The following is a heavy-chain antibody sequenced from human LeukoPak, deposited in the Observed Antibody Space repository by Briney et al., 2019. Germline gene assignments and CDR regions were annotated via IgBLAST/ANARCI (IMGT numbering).Heavy chain of an antibody. J-gene: IGHJ6*02. CDR2: IKQDGSEK. CDR1: GFTFSSYW. D-gene: IGHD2-8*02. V-gene: IGHV3-7*03. Sequence: GGSLRLSCAASGFTFSSYWMDWVRQAPGKGLEWVANIKQDGSEKYYVDFVKGRFTISRDNAKNSLYLQMNSLRAEDTAVYYCARYWGLSATGGTDVWGQGTTVTVSS. CDR3: ARYWGLSATGGTDV.